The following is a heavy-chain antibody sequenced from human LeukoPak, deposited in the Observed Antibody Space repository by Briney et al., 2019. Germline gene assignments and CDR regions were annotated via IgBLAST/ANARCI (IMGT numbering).Heavy chain of an antibody. D-gene: IGHD6-13*01. Sequence: GGSLRLSCAASGFSFSSFGMHWVRQAPGKGLEWGAVIWSDGSNQYYADSVRGRFTISRDNPKDTLYLQLNSLRVKDTAVYYYARGEYSSSWHSEYFQHWGQGTLVTVSS. J-gene: IGHJ1*01. CDR2: IWSDGSNQ. CDR3: ARGEYSSSWHSEYFQH. CDR1: GFSFSSFG. V-gene: IGHV3-33*01.